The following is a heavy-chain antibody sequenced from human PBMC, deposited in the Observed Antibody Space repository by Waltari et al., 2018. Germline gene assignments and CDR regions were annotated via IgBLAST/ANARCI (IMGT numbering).Heavy chain of an antibody. CDR2: ILTGGNT. D-gene: IGHD3-10*01. J-gene: IGHJ4*02. CDR3: VRNYDGKLY. V-gene: IGHV3-53*02. CDR1: GFTVRSIH. Sequence: VQVVETGGGLIQPGGSLSLSCAASGFTVRSIHMSWVRQAPGKGLEWVSVILTGGNTLYADSVKGRFTISRDNSKNTLYLQMNSLRVEDTAMFYCVRNYDGKLYWGQGTLVTVSS.